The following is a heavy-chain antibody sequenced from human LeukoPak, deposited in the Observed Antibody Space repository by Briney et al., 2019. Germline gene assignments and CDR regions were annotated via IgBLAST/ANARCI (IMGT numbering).Heavy chain of an antibody. CDR2: IKQDGSEK. CDR3: ARDLYYGSGPWEYYFDY. J-gene: IGHJ4*02. D-gene: IGHD3-10*01. CDR1: GFTFSSYW. V-gene: IGHV3-7*01. Sequence: PGGSLRLSCAASGFTFSSYWMSWVRQAPGKGLEWVANIKQDGSEKYYVDSVKGRFTISRDNAKNSLYLQMNSLRAEDTAVYYCARDLYYGSGPWEYYFDYWGQGTLVTVSS.